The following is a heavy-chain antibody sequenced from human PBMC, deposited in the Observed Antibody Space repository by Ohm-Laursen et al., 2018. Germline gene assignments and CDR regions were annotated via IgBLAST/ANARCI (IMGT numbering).Heavy chain of an antibody. V-gene: IGHV3-30*18. CDR1: GLTFSSYG. J-gene: IGHJ3*02. D-gene: IGHD7-27*01. Sequence: SLRLSCAASGLTFSSYGMHWVRQAPGKGLEWVAVISYAGSNKYYADSVKGRFTISRDNSKDTLYVQMHSLRAEDTAVYYCAKDLNWGLEISGAFDIWGQGTMVTVSS. CDR3: AKDLNWGLEISGAFDI. CDR2: ISYAGSNK.